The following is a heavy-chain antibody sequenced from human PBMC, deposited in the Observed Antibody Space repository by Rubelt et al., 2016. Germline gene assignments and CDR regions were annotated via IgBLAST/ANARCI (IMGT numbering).Heavy chain of an antibody. CDR2: IWYDGSNK. Sequence: QAPGKGLEWVAVIWYDGSNKYYADSVKGRFTISRDNSKNTLYLQMNSLRAEDTAVYYCARLLHYSPLFNPSAAATDYYYGMDVWGQGTTVTVSS. V-gene: IGHV3-33*01. CDR3: ARLLHYSPLFNPSAAATDYYYGMDV. J-gene: IGHJ6*02. D-gene: IGHD6-13*01.